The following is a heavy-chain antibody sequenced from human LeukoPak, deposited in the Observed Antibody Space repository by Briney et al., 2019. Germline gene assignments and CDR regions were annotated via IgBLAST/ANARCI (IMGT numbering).Heavy chain of an antibody. D-gene: IGHD2-15*01. V-gene: IGHV1-46*01. CDR3: AREYCSGGSCHSDH. CDR2: INPSGGST. CDR1: GYTFTTDG. J-gene: IGHJ5*02. Sequence: APVTVSCKASGYTFTTDGISWLRQAPGQGLEWMGIINPSGGSTSYAQKFQGRVTMTRDTSTSTVYMELSSLRSEDTAVYYCAREYCSGGSCHSDHWGQGTLVTVSS.